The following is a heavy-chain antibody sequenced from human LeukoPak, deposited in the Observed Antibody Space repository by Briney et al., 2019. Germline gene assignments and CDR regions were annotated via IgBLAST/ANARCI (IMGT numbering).Heavy chain of an antibody. V-gene: IGHV3-9*01. J-gene: IGHJ5*02. CDR1: GFTFDDYA. Sequence: GGSLRLSCAASGFTFDDYAMHWVRQAPGKGLEWVSGISWNSGSIGYADSVKGRFTIPRDNAKNSLYLQMNSLRAEDTALYYCAKGPSYGSGPGSWFDPWGQGTLVTVSS. CDR2: ISWNSGSI. D-gene: IGHD3-10*01. CDR3: AKGPSYGSGPGSWFDP.